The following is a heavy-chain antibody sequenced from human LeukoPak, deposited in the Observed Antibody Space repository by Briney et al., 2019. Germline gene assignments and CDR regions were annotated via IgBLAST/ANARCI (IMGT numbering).Heavy chain of an antibody. J-gene: IGHJ4*02. Sequence: GGSLSLSCVAYRLTFSIYAMRWVRQAPGKRPVWFLRVISGGNTYYPLPVKGRFTISRHISKNTLYLQMNSLRAEDTAVYYCARVQLGRRPTLGVDYWGQGTLVSVSS. D-gene: IGHD1-1*01. CDR1: RLTFSIYA. CDR2: VISGGNT. V-gene: IGHV3-23*01. CDR3: ARVQLGRRPTLGVDY.